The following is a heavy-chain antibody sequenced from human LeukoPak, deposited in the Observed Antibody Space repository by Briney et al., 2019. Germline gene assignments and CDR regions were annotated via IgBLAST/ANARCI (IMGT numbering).Heavy chain of an antibody. Sequence: GSLRLSCAASGFTFSSYAMSWIRQPPGKGLEWIGEINRSGSTNYNPSLKSRVTISVDTSKNQFSLKLSSVTAADTAVYYCARLRGYDFWSGYYRTDYYYGMDVWGQGTTVTVSS. CDR1: GFTFSSYA. D-gene: IGHD3-3*01. CDR2: INRSGST. V-gene: IGHV4-34*01. J-gene: IGHJ6*02. CDR3: ARLRGYDFWSGYYRTDYYYGMDV.